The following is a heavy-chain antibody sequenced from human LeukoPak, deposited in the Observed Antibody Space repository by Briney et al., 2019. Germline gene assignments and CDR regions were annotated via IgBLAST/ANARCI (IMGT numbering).Heavy chain of an antibody. CDR1: GFTFDDYG. J-gene: IGHJ4*02. Sequence: GGSLRLSCAASGFTFDDYGMSWVRQAPGKGLEWVSGINWNGGSTGYADSVKGRFTISRDNAKKSLYLQMNSLRAEDTALYYCARDLVPAAMTGYWGQGTLVTVSS. CDR2: INWNGGST. V-gene: IGHV3-20*04. D-gene: IGHD2-2*01. CDR3: ARDLVPAAMTGY.